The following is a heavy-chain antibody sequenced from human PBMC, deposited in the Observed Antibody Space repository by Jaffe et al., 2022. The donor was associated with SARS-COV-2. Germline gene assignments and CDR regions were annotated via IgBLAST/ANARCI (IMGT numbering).Heavy chain of an antibody. D-gene: IGHD1-1*01. CDR1: GGSISSGSYF. CDR2: VYISGST. V-gene: IGHV4-61*02. Sequence: QVQLQESGPGLVKPSQTLSLTCAVSGGSISSGSYFWSWIRQPAGKGLEWIGRVYISGSTDYNPSLQSRVSISLDMSKDQFSLTLRSVTAADTAVYYCARTHLGALEIDYWGQGTLVTVSS. CDR3: ARTHLGALEIDY. J-gene: IGHJ4*02.